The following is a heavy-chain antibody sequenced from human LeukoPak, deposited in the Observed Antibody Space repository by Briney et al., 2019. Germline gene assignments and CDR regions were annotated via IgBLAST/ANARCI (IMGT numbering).Heavy chain of an antibody. V-gene: IGHV1-18*01. CDR1: GYTFTSYG. J-gene: IGHJ5*02. Sequence: ASVTVSFKASGYTFTSYGISWVRQAPGQGLEGMGWISAYNGNTNYAQKLQGRVTMTTDTSTSTAYMELRSLRSDDTAVYYCARVRRGWELLREWFDPWGQGTLVTVSS. CDR2: ISAYNGNT. CDR3: ARVRRGWELLREWFDP. D-gene: IGHD1-26*01.